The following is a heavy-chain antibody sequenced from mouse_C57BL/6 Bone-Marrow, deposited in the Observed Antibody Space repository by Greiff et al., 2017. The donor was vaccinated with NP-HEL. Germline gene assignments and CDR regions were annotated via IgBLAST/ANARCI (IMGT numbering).Heavy chain of an antibody. CDR2: ISNGGGST. CDR1: GFTFSDYY. Sequence: EVKLVESGGGLVQPGGSLKLSCAASGFTFSDYYMYWVRQTPEKRLEWVAYISNGGGSTYYPDTVKGRFTISRDNAKNTLYLQMSRLKSEDTAMYYCARAYLGYFDYWGQGTTLTVPS. J-gene: IGHJ2*01. V-gene: IGHV5-12*01. CDR3: ARAYLGYFDY. D-gene: IGHD2-10*01.